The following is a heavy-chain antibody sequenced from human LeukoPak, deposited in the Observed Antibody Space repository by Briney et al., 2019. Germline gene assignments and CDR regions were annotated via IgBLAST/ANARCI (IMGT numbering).Heavy chain of an antibody. Sequence: GGSLRLSCAASGFTFSLYWMNWVRRAPGKGLEWVANIKQDGSEKNYVDSVKGRFTTSRDNAKNSLYLQMNNLRVEDTAMYYCAGGTGFIIKDWGQGTLVTVSS. V-gene: IGHV3-7*03. J-gene: IGHJ4*02. D-gene: IGHD3-9*01. CDR2: IKQDGSEK. CDR1: GFTFSLYW. CDR3: AGGTGFIIKD.